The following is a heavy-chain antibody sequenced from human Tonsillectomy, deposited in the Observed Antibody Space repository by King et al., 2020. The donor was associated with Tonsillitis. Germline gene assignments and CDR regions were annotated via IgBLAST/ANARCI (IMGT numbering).Heavy chain of an antibody. V-gene: IGHV4-39*01. CDR3: ATKGGYCSGTSCLNYFYYMDV. CDR2: IYYSGST. D-gene: IGHD2-2*01. CDR1: GGSISSSTYY. Sequence: QLQESGPGLVKPSETLSLTCTVSGGSISSSTYYGGWIRQPPGKGLEWIGSIYYSGSTYYNPSLKSRVTISVDTSKNQFSLKLSSVTAADTAVYYCATKGGYCSGTSCLNYFYYMDVWGKGTTVTVSS. J-gene: IGHJ6*03.